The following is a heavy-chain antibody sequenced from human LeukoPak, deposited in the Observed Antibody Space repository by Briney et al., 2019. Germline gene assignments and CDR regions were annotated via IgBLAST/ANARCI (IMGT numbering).Heavy chain of an antibody. CDR2: ITGSGTGT. D-gene: IGHD3-10*01. CDR3: AIPMAGGWFGELCY. J-gene: IGHJ4*02. Sequence: GGSLRLSCAASGFNFNNFALSWVRQAPGKGLEWVSVITGSGTGTDYADSVKGRFTISRDSAKSTLYLQMDSLRAEDTAVYYCAIPMAGGWFGELCYWGQGTLVTVSS. CDR1: GFNFNNFA. V-gene: IGHV3-23*01.